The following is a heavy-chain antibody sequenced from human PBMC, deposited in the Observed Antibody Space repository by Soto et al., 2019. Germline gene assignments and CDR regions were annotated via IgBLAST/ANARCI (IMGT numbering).Heavy chain of an antibody. J-gene: IGHJ4*02. CDR1: GFPFSGYG. V-gene: IGHV3-30*18. Sequence: QVKLVESGGGLVKLGGSLKPSCAAPGFPFSGYGLHWVRRAPGKGLGGVTVISYDGKVAYYADSVKGRFTISRDNSKNTLYLQMNSLRTEDTAMYYCAKEGPITNWYFDYWGQGTLVTVSS. D-gene: IGHD1-1*01. CDR2: ISYDGKVA. CDR3: AKEGPITNWYFDY.